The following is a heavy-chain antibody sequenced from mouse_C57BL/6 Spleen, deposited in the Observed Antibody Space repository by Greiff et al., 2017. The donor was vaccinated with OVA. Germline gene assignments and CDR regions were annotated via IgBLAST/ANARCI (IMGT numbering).Heavy chain of an antibody. CDR3: ARSGPFDY. J-gene: IGHJ2*01. CDR1: GYTFTSYW. CDR2: IHPNSGST. D-gene: IGHD3-1*01. V-gene: IGHV1-64*01. Sequence: QVQLQQPGAELVKPGASVKVSCKASGYTFTSYWMHWVKQRPGQGLEWIGRIHPNSGSTNYNEKFKSKATLTVDKSSSTAYRQLSRLTSEDSAVYYCARSGPFDYWGQGTTLTVSS.